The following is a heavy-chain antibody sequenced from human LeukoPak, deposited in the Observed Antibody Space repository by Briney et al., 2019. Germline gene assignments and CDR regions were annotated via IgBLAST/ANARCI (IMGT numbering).Heavy chain of an antibody. CDR2: ISGSGGST. D-gene: IGHD1-26*01. J-gene: IGHJ4*02. CDR3: AKAGRGSYFSTRQYYFDH. V-gene: IGHV3-23*01. CDR1: GFTFSSYA. Sequence: GGSLRLSCAASGFTFSSYAMSWVRQAPGKGLEWVSAISGSGGSTYYADSVKGRFTISRDNSKNTLYLQMNSLRAEDTAVYYCAKAGRGSYFSTRQYYFDHWGQGTLVTVSS.